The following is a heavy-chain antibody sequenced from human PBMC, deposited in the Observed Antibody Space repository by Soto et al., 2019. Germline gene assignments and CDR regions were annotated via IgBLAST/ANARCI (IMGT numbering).Heavy chain of an antibody. CDR2: ISGSGGST. Sequence: PGGSLRLSCAASGFTFSSYAMSWVRQAPGKGLEWVSAISGSGGSTYYADSVKGRFTISRDNSKNTLYLQMNSLRAEDTAVYYCAKSKYSSNRYYYYYYGMDVWGQGTTVTVSS. J-gene: IGHJ6*02. V-gene: IGHV3-23*01. D-gene: IGHD6-13*01. CDR3: AKSKYSSNRYYYYYYGMDV. CDR1: GFTFSSYA.